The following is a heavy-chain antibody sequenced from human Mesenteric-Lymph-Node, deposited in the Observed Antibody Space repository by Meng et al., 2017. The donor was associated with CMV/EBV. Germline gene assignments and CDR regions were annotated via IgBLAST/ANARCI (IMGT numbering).Heavy chain of an antibody. D-gene: IGHD3-10*01. CDR3: ARPNCITMVRGLRCAQDGMDV. CDR2: ISYDGSDK. CDR1: GFTFSGYA. V-gene: IGHV3-30*04. Sequence: GESLKISCAASGFTFSGYAMHWVRQAPGKALEWVAVISYDGSDKYYADSVKGRFTISRDNSKDTLYVQMDSLRSEDTAVYYCARPNCITMVRGLRCAQDGMDVWGQGTTVTVSS. J-gene: IGHJ6*02.